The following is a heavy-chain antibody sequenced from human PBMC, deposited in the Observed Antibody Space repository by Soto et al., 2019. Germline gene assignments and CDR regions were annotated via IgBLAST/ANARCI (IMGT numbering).Heavy chain of an antibody. Sequence: PVGSRRLSCVASGFTLSSYGMHWVRHAPGKGLEWVAVISYDGSNKYYADSVKGRFTISRDNSKNTLYLQMNSLRAEDTAVYYCASSPGSGWLRRQIDYWGQGTLVTVSS. D-gene: IGHD6-19*01. V-gene: IGHV3-30*03. CDR3: ASSPGSGWLRRQIDY. J-gene: IGHJ4*02. CDR2: ISYDGSNK. CDR1: GFTLSSYG.